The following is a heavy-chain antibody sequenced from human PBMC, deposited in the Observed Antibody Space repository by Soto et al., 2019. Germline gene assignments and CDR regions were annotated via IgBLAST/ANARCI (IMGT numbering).Heavy chain of an antibody. V-gene: IGHV3-23*01. CDR2: ISGSGGST. D-gene: IGHD2-2*01. Sequence: GGSLRLSCAASGFTFSSYAMSWVRQAPGKGLEWVSAISGSGGSTYYADSVKGRFTISRDNSKNTLYLQMNSLRAEDTAVYYCAKDHQSIVVVPAAMSPDYWGQGTLVTVSS. CDR3: AKDHQSIVVVPAAMSPDY. CDR1: GFTFSSYA. J-gene: IGHJ4*02.